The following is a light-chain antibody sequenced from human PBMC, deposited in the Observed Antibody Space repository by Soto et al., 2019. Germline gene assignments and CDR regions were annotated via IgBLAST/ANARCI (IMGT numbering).Light chain of an antibody. V-gene: IGKV1-27*01. CDR2: AAS. J-gene: IGKJ4*01. CDR1: QAISNY. Sequence: DIQMTQSTSSLSASVGDRVTITCRASQAISNYLAGYQQKPGKVPKLMIYAASTLQSGVPSRFSGSGSGTDFTLTISSLQPEDVAAYYCQKYNSAPLTFGGGTKVEIK. CDR3: QKYNSAPLT.